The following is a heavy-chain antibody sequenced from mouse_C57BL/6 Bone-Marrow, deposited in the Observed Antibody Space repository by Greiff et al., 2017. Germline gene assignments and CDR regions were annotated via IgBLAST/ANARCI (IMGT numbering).Heavy chain of an antibody. J-gene: IGHJ4*01. D-gene: IGHD2-5*01. CDR2: IDPENGDT. V-gene: IGHV14-4*01. CDR1: GFNIKDDY. CDR3: TTYSNPYYAMDY. Sequence: EVMLVESGAELVRPGASVKLSCTASGFNIKDDYMYWVKQRPEQGLEWIGWIDPENGDTEYASKYQGKATITADTSSNTAYLQLSSLTSEDTAVYYCTTYSNPYYAMDYWGQGTSVTVSS.